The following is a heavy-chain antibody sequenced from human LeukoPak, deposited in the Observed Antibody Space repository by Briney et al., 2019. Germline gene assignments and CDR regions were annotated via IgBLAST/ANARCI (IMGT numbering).Heavy chain of an antibody. Sequence: SETLSLTCAVSGGSISSGGYSWSWIRQPPGKGLEWIGYIYHSGSTYYNPSLKSRVTISVDRSKNQFSLKLSSVTAADTAVYYCALRPGIAVAGTFDYWGQGTLVTVSS. CDR1: GGSISSGGYS. D-gene: IGHD6-19*01. CDR2: IYHSGST. V-gene: IGHV4-30-2*01. J-gene: IGHJ4*02. CDR3: ALRPGIAVAGTFDY.